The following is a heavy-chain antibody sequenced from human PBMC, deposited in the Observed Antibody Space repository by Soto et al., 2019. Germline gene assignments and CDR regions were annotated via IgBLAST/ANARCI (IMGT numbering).Heavy chain of an antibody. Sequence: GGSLRLSCVASGFTVSSNYMSWVRQAPGKGLEWVSVIYRGGNTYYADSVKGRFSISRDISKNILYLQMNSLRVEDTAVYYCARDLGLVVVATRDPPAPLPVFPHWGQGTLVTVSS. J-gene: IGHJ1*01. CDR3: ARDLGLVVVATRDPPAPLPVFPH. D-gene: IGHD2-15*01. CDR1: GFTVSSNY. CDR2: IYRGGNT. V-gene: IGHV3-53*01.